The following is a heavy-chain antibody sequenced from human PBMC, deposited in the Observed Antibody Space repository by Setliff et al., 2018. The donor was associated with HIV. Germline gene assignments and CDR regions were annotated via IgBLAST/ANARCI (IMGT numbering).Heavy chain of an antibody. V-gene: IGHV3-74*01. CDR2: INGDGRST. Sequence: GGSLRLSCSASGFTFSSYWMHWVRQVPGKGLMWVSRINGDGRSTTYADSVKGRFTISRDNAKNTVYRQMNRLRAEDTAVYYCAKDGYTYYYGSGSQNWFDPWGQGTLVTVSS. CDR3: AKDGYTYYYGSGSQNWFDP. D-gene: IGHD3-10*01. J-gene: IGHJ5*02. CDR1: GFTFSSYW.